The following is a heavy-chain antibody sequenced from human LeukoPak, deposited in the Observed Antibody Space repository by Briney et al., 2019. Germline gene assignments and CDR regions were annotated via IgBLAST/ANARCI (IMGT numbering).Heavy chain of an antibody. V-gene: IGHV3-9*01. J-gene: IGHJ4*02. CDR2: ISWNSGSI. D-gene: IGHD3-22*01. CDR1: GFTFDDYA. Sequence: PGGSLRLSCAASGFTFDDYAMHWVRQAPGKGLEWVSGISWNSGSIGYADSVKGRFTISRDNAKNSPYLQMNSLRAEDTALYYCAKMKSVMGYYYDSSGYYGGNYFDYWGQGTLVTVSS. CDR3: AKMKSVMGYYYDSSGYYGGNYFDY.